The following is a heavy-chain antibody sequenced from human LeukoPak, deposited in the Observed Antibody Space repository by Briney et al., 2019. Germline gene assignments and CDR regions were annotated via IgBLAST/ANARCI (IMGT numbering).Heavy chain of an antibody. CDR1: GYTFTGYY. V-gene: IGHV1-2*02. CDR2: INPNSGGI. CDR3: ATDIVVVPAANGGYYYYGMDV. D-gene: IGHD2-2*01. J-gene: IGHJ6*02. Sequence: GASVKVSCKASGYTFTGYYMQWVRQAPGQGLEWMGWINPNSGGINYAQKFQGRVTMTRDTSISTAYMELSRLRSDDTAVYYCATDIVVVPAANGGYYYYGMDVWGQGTTVTVSS.